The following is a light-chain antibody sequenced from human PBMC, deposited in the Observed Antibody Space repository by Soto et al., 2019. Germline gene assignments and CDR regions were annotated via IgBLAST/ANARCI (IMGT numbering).Light chain of an antibody. V-gene: IGKV3-15*01. CDR3: QQYCGWPFT. Sequence: DIVMTQSPATLSVSPGETATLSCRASQSVGKSVAWYQQKPGQAPRLLMYDAAGRATGVPDRFSGSGSGTEVTLIITSLQSEDFAVYYCQQYCGWPFTFGPGTRVDIK. CDR1: QSVGKS. CDR2: DAA. J-gene: IGKJ3*01.